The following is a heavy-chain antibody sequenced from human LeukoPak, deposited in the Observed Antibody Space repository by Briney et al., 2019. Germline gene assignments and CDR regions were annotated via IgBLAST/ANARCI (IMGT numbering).Heavy chain of an antibody. CDR2: ISHTSRTI. V-gene: IGHV3-11*01. CDR3: ARVYGAGYDFRGAFDI. D-gene: IGHD5-12*01. CDR1: GFSFSDYY. Sequence: GGSLRLSCVASGFSFSDYYINWIRQAPGKGLEWISYISHTSRTIYYAESVKGRFTISRDNSENSVYLQMDNLRGEDTAVYYCARVYGAGYDFRGAFDIWGQGTMVTVSS. J-gene: IGHJ3*02.